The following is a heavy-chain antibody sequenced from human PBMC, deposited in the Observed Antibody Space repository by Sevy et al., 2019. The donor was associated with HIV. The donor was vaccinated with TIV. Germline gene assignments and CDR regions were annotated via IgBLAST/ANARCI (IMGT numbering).Heavy chain of an antibody. D-gene: IGHD3-10*01. V-gene: IGHV3-7*01. J-gene: IGHJ4*02. Sequence: GGSLRLSCAASGFTFSSYWMTWVRQAPGKGLEWVANTRQDGSEKYYVDSVKGRFTISRDNAKNSLYLQMNRLRAEDTAVYYCARGIYGSGSRLGLGYWAQGTLVTVSS. CDR3: ARGIYGSGSRLGLGY. CDR1: GFTFSSYW. CDR2: TRQDGSEK.